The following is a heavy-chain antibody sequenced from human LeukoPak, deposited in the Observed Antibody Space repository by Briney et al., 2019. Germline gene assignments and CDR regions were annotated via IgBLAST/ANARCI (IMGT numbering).Heavy chain of an antibody. D-gene: IGHD3-22*01. V-gene: IGHV3-21*01. J-gene: IGHJ4*02. CDR2: ISSSSRYI. CDR3: ARDFGYYDSSGFFGY. CDR1: GFTFSSYS. Sequence: GGSLRLSCAASGFTFSSYSMNCVREAPGKGLEWVSPISSSSRYIYYTDSVKGRFTISRDNAKNTLYLQMNSLRAEDTAVYYCARDFGYYDSSGFFGYWGQGTLVTVSS.